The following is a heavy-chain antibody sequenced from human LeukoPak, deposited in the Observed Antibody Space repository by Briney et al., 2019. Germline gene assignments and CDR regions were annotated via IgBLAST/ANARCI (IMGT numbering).Heavy chain of an antibody. D-gene: IGHD3-10*01. CDR3: AKDRARYYYGSGSYSID. J-gene: IGHJ4*02. CDR2: ISWNSGSI. Sequence: GRSLRLSCAASGFTFDDYAMHWVRQAPGKGLEWVPGISWNSGSIGYADSVKGRFTISRDNAKNSLYLQMNSLRAEDTALYYCAKDRARYYYGSGSYSIDWGQGTLVTVSS. V-gene: IGHV3-9*01. CDR1: GFTFDDYA.